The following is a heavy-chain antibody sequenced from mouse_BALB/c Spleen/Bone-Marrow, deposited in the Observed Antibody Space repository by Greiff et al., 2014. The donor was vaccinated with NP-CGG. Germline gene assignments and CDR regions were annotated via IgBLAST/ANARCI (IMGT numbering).Heavy chain of an antibody. CDR1: GFTFSSFG. J-gene: IGHJ4*01. CDR2: ISSDSSTI. D-gene: IGHD1-1*01. CDR3: ARSNYAGYYAMDY. Sequence: EVKLEESGGGLVQPGGSRKLSCAASGFTFSSFGIHWVRQAPEKGLEWVAYISSDSSTIYYADTVKGRFTISRDNPKNTLFLQMTSLRSEDTAMYYCARSNYAGYYAMDYWGQGTSVPVSS. V-gene: IGHV5-17*02.